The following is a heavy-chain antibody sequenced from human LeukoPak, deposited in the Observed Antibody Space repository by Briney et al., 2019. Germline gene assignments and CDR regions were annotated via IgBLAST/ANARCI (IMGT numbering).Heavy chain of an antibody. V-gene: IGHV4-39*07. CDR3: AREGRWLQPTGWFDP. J-gene: IGHJ5*02. CDR1: GGSISSSSYY. D-gene: IGHD5-24*01. Sequence: PSETLSLTCTVSGGSISSSSYYWGWIRQPPGKGLEWIGSIYYSGSTYYNPSLKSRVTMSVDTSKNQFSLKLSSVTAADTAVYYCAREGRWLQPTGWFDPWGQGTLVTVSS. CDR2: IYYSGST.